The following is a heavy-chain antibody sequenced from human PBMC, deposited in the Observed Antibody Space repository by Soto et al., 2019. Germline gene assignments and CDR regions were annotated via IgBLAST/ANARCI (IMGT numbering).Heavy chain of an antibody. CDR1: GGSFTGYY. CDR2: INHSGST. CDR3: ARSPKHKIFER. D-gene: IGHD3-9*01. Sequence: PSETLSLTCAVYGGSFTGYYWSWIRQPPEKGLEWIGEINHSGSTNYNPSLKGRVTISVDTSKNQFSLKLSSVTAADTAVYYCARSPKHKIFERWGEGTLVTVCS. J-gene: IGHJ4*02. V-gene: IGHV4-34*01.